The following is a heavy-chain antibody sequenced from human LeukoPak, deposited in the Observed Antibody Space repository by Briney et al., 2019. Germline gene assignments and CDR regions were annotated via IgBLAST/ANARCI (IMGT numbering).Heavy chain of an antibody. CDR1: GGSITSYY. CDR3: ARRRGWKQQLVYFDY. D-gene: IGHD6-13*01. V-gene: IGHV4-59*08. J-gene: IGHJ4*02. Sequence: PSETLSLTCTVSGGSITSYYWSWNRQPPGKGLEWIGYLFHSGTRRYNPSLKSRVTISADTTKNQIFLTLNSTTAADTAVYYCARRRGWKQQLVYFDYWGQGTLATVSS. CDR2: LFHSGTR.